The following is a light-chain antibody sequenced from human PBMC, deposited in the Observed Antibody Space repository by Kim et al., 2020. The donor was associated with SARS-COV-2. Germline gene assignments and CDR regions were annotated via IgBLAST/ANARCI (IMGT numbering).Light chain of an antibody. Sequence: IVLTQSPGTLSLSPGERATLSCRASQSIGSTYLAWYQQKPGQTPRLLIYGASSRATGIPDRFTGSGSGTDFTLTISGLEPEDSAVYYCQEYGSTFGGGTKVDIK. CDR2: GAS. J-gene: IGKJ4*01. CDR1: QSIGSTY. V-gene: IGKV3-20*01. CDR3: QEYGST.